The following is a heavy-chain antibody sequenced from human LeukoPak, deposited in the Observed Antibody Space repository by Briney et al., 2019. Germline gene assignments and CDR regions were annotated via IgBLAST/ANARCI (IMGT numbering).Heavy chain of an antibody. CDR1: GYTFTSYS. J-gene: IGHJ4*02. D-gene: IGHD3-9*01. Sequence: ASVKVSCKASGYTFTSYSISWVRQAPGQGLEWMGWISAYNGNTNYAQKLQGRVTMTTDTSTSTAYMELRSLRSDDTAVYYCARGDILTGYEQIDYWGQGTLATVSS. CDR3: ARGDILTGYEQIDY. CDR2: ISAYNGNT. V-gene: IGHV1-18*01.